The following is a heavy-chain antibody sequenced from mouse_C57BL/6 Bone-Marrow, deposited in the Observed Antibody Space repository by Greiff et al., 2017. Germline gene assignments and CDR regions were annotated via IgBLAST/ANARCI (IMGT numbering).Heavy chain of an antibody. CDR2: IWSGGST. J-gene: IGHJ3*01. CDR1: GFSLTSYG. CDR3: AREDYDYDVGWFAY. D-gene: IGHD2-4*01. Sequence: VQLVESGPGLVQPSQSLSITCTVSGFSLTSYGVHWVRQSPGKGLEWLGVIWSGGSTDYNAAFISRLSISKDNSKSQVFFKMNSLQADDTAIYYCAREDYDYDVGWFAYWGQGTLVTVSA. V-gene: IGHV2-2*01.